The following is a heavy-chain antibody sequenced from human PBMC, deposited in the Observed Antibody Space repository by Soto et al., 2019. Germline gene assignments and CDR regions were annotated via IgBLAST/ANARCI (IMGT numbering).Heavy chain of an antibody. D-gene: IGHD5-18*01. CDR3: ARERTYSYSFDY. V-gene: IGHV3-30-3*01. J-gene: IGHJ4*02. Sequence: SCKASGYTFTSYDINWVRQAPGKGLEWVAVMSYDGSNKYYADSVEGRFTISRDNSKNTLYLQMNSLRAEDTAVYYCARERTYSYSFDYWGQGTLVTVSS. CDR1: GYTFTSYD. CDR2: MSYDGSNK.